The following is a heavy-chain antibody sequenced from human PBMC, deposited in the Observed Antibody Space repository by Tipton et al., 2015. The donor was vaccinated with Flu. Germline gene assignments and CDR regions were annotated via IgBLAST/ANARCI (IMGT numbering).Heavy chain of an antibody. CDR3: ARHGYYDILTGYYSWFDP. J-gene: IGHJ5*02. Sequence: LRLSCAVSGYSISSGYYWGWIRQPPGKGLEWIGSIYHSGSTYYNPSLKSRVTISVDTSKNQFPLKLSSVTAADTAVYYCARHGYYDILTGYYSWFDPWGQGTLVTVSS. V-gene: IGHV4-38-2*01. CDR1: GYSISSGYY. D-gene: IGHD3-9*01. CDR2: IYHSGST.